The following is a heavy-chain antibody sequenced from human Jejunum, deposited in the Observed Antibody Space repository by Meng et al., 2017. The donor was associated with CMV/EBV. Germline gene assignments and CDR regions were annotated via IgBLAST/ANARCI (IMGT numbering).Heavy chain of an antibody. D-gene: IGHD2-2*01. V-gene: IGHV4-30-4*06. J-gene: IGHJ5*02. CDR2: IYYSGRT. CDR1: ISSGDYY. Sequence: ISSGDYYWSWIRQHPGKGLEWIGFIYYSGRTYYNPSLKSRITISVDTSKNQFSLRLSSVTAADTAVYYCARTQDCTRTSCYTGFDPWGQGTLVTVSS. CDR3: ARTQDCTRTSCYTGFDP.